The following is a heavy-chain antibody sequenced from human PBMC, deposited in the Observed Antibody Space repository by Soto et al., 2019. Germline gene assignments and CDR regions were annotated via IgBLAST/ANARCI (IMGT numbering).Heavy chain of an antibody. CDR1: GYSFTHFW. D-gene: IGHD7-27*01. CDR3: ATSFRIALGRGYYYYGMDV. J-gene: IGHJ6*02. Sequence: EVLLVKSGAEVKKSGESLKISCKSSGYSFTHFWIGWVRQMPGKDLEWMGIIYPDDSDTRYSPSFQGQVTISADKSISTAYLQWSSLKDSDTAIYYCATSFRIALGRGYYYYGMDVWGQGTTVTVPS. CDR2: IYPDDSDT. V-gene: IGHV5-51*03.